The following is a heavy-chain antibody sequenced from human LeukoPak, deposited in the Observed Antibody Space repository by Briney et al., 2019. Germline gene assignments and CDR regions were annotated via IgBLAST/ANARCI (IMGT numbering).Heavy chain of an antibody. CDR3: AKDSVATRDAFDI. J-gene: IGHJ3*02. CDR2: FDPEDGKT. Sequence: ASVKVSCKVSGYIFIELSIHWVRQAPGKGLEWMGGFDPEDGKTFYAQKFQGRVSMTEDTSTGTAYMELSSLRSEDTAVYYCAKDSVATRDAFDIWGQGTVVTVSS. D-gene: IGHD5-12*01. V-gene: IGHV1-24*01. CDR1: GYIFIELS.